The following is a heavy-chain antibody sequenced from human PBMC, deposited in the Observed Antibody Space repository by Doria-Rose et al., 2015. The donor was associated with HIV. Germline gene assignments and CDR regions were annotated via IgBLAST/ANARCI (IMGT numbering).Heavy chain of an antibody. CDR3: ARIKSSRWYHKYYFDF. Sequence: QESGPVLAKPTETLTLTCTVSGVSLSSPGMGVSWIRQPPGKALEWLANIFSDDEGSYKPSLKSRLTISRGTSKSQVVLTMTDTDPVDTATYYCARIKSSRWYHKYYFDFWGQGTLVIVSA. CDR1: GVSLSSPGMG. J-gene: IGHJ4*02. CDR2: IFSDDEG. D-gene: IGHD6-13*01. V-gene: IGHV2-26*01.